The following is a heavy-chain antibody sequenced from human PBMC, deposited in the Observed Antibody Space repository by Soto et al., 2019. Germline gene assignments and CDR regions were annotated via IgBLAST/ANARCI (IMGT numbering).Heavy chain of an antibody. CDR1: GGSISSGGYY. Sequence: PSETLSLTCTVSGGSISSGGYYWSWIRQHPGKGLEWIGYIYYSGSTYYNPSLKSRVTISVDTSKNQFSLKLSSVTTEDTALYSCAKFGWGGSYSESHASDIWGQGTMVTVSS. CDR3: AKFGWGGSYSESHASDI. J-gene: IGHJ3*02. D-gene: IGHD1-26*01. CDR2: IYYSGST. V-gene: IGHV4-31*03.